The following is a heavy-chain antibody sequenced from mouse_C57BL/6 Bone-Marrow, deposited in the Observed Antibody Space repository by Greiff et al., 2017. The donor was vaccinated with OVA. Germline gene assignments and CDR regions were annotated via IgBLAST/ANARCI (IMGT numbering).Heavy chain of an antibody. CDR1: GYTFTSYW. CDR3: AREVNLGDYYAMDY. D-gene: IGHD2-12*01. J-gene: IGHJ4*01. V-gene: IGHV1-7*01. Sequence: VQLQQSGAELAKPGASVKLSCTASGYTFTSYWMPWVKQRPGQGLEWIGDINPSSGYTKYNQKFKDKATLTADKSSSTAYMQLSSLTYADSAVYDCAREVNLGDYYAMDYWGQGTSVTVSS. CDR2: INPSSGYT.